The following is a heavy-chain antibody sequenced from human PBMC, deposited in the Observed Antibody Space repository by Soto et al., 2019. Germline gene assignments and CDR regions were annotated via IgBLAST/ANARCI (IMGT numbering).Heavy chain of an antibody. CDR3: AKELGGYGYGYELDH. CDR2: ISWNSGTR. V-gene: IGHV3-9*01. D-gene: IGHD5-18*01. Sequence: EVQLVDSGGGVVQPGRSLRLSCAASGFTFDIYAMHWVRQAPGKGLEWVSSISWNSGTRGYADSVKGRFTISRDNAKNSLYLQMDSLRTEDTAFYYCAKELGGYGYGYELDHWGQGTLVAVSS. J-gene: IGHJ4*02. CDR1: GFTFDIYA.